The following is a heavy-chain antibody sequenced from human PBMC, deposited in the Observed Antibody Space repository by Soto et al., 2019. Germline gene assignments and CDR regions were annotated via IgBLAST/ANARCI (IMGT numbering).Heavy chain of an antibody. CDR1: GYTFTSYG. J-gene: IGHJ4*02. Sequence: QVQLVQSGAEVKKPGASVKVSCKASGYTFTSYGISWVRQAPGQGLEWMGWINPYNGNTNYAQKLQGRVTMTTDTSTNPAYMALRSLSLDDRAVYYCARDWVGIDYWGQGTLVTVSS. CDR3: ARDWVGIDY. CDR2: INPYNGNT. V-gene: IGHV1-18*01. D-gene: IGHD1-26*01.